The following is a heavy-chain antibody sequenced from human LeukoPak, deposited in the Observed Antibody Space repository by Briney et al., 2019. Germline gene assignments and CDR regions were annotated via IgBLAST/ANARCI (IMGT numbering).Heavy chain of an antibody. D-gene: IGHD4-4*01. Sequence: ASVKVSCMASGGTFSSYAISWVRQAPGQGLEWMGGIIPIFGTANYAQKFQGRVTITADESTSTAYMELSSLRSEDTAVYYCAKVGTVTTFSWFDPWGQGTLVTVSS. CDR3: AKVGTVTTFSWFDP. CDR2: IIPIFGTA. J-gene: IGHJ5*02. CDR1: GGTFSSYA. V-gene: IGHV1-69*13.